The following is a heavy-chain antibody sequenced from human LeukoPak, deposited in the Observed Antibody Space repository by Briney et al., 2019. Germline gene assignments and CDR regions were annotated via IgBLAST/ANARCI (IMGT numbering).Heavy chain of an antibody. CDR1: GLTFNSYA. CDR2: IGGSGGNT. CDR3: AKRQFNSGETVDPGSLDY. Sequence: GGSLRLSCAASGLTFNSYAMSWVRQAPGKGLEWVSAIGGSGGNTFYADSVKGRFTISRDNSKNTLYLDMSTLSAEDTAMYYCAKRQFNSGETVDPGSLDYWGQGTLVTVSS. D-gene: IGHD4/OR15-4a*01. J-gene: IGHJ4*02. V-gene: IGHV3-23*01.